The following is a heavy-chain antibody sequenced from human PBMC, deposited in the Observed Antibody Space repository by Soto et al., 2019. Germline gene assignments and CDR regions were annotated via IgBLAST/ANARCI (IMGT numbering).Heavy chain of an antibody. J-gene: IGHJ3*02. CDR2: IYYSGST. V-gene: IGHV4-39*02. D-gene: IGHD4-17*01. CDR1: GGSISSSSYY. CDR3: ARDNTVTHQDGAFDI. Sequence: QLQLQESGPGLVKPSETLSLTCTVSGGSISSSSYYWGWIRQPPGKGLEWIGSIYYSGSTYYNPSLKSRVTISVDTSKTQFSLKLSSVTAADTAVYYCARDNTVTHQDGAFDIWGQGTMVTVSS.